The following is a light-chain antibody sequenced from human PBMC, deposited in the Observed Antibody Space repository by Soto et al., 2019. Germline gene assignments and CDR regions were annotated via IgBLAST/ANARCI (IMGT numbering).Light chain of an antibody. CDR2: KAS. CDR1: QSVSNR. CDR3: QQYNTYSWT. V-gene: IGKV1-5*03. J-gene: IGKJ1*01. Sequence: DIQMTQFPSTLSASVGDSVTITCRASQSVSNRLAWFQQKSGEAPNLLIHKASSLESGVPSRFSGRGSGTEFTLTISSLQPDDFATYYCQQYNTYSWTFGQGTKVEIK.